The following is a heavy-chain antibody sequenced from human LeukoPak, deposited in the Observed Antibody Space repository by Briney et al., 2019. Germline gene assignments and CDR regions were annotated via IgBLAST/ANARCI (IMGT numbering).Heavy chain of an antibody. V-gene: IGHV4-59*01. CDR3: ARTVGITMVRGVIWWFDP. CDR1: GYSIRNGYN. Sequence: SETLSLTCTVSGYSIRNGYNWSWIRQPPGKGLEWIGYIYYSGSTNYNPSLKSRVTISVDTSKNQFSLKLSSVTAADTAVYYCARTVGITMVRGVIWWFDPWGQGTLVTVSS. D-gene: IGHD3-10*01. J-gene: IGHJ5*02. CDR2: IYYSGST.